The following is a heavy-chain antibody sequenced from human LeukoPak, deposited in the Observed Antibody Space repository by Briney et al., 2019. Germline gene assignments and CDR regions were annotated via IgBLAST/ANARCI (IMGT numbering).Heavy chain of an antibody. CDR2: IYYSGST. CDR1: GGSISSGGYY. V-gene: IGHV4-31*03. CDR3: ARADYYYDSSGYHNWFDP. J-gene: IGHJ5*02. D-gene: IGHD3-22*01. Sequence: SETLSLTCTVSGGSISSGGYYWSWNRQHPGTGLEWIGYIYYSGSTYYNPSLKSRVTISVDTSKNQFSLKLSSVTAADTAVYYCARADYYYDSSGYHNWFDPWGQGTLVTVSS.